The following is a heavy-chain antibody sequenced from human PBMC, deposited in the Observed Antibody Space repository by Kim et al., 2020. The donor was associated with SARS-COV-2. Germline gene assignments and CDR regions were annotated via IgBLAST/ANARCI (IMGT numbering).Heavy chain of an antibody. D-gene: IGHD3-22*01. J-gene: IGHJ4*02. Sequence: SETLSLTCTVSGGSISSYYWSWIRQPAGKGLEWIGRIYTSGSTNYNPSLKSRVTMSVDTSKNQFSLKLSSVTAADTAVYYCARDRPKYYYDSSGPWLFDYWGQGTLVTVSS. CDR1: GGSISSYY. CDR2: IYTSGST. CDR3: ARDRPKYYYDSSGPWLFDY. V-gene: IGHV4-4*07.